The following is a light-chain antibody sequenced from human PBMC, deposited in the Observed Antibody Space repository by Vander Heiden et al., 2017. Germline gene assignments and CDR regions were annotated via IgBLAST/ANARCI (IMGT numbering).Light chain of an antibody. CDR2: GAS. CDR1: QSVSSSY. Sequence: EIVLTQSPGTLSLSPGDSATLSCRASQSVSSSYLAWYQQKPGQAPRRLIYGASSRATGIPDRFSGSGAGTDFTLTISRLEPEDFAVYYCQQYGSSPLYTFGQGTKLEIK. V-gene: IGKV3-20*01. J-gene: IGKJ2*01. CDR3: QQYGSSPLYT.